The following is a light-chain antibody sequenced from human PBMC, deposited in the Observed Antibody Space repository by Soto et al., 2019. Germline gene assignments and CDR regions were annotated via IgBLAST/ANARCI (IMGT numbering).Light chain of an antibody. V-gene: IGLV2-14*01. Sequence: QSVLTQPASVSGSPGQSITISCTATSNDVGSYDFVSWYQQQPGKAPKLLIYEVSNRPSGVSHRFSGSKSDNTASLTISGLQSEDEADYYCSSSTTFTTLVFGTGTKVTV. CDR1: SNDVGSYDF. CDR2: EVS. CDR3: SSSTTFTTLV. J-gene: IGLJ1*01.